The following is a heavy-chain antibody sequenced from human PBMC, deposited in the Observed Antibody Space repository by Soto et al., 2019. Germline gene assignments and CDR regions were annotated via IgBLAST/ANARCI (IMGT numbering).Heavy chain of an antibody. J-gene: IGHJ4*02. CDR3: ARRPYCSGGSCYSGLGN. Sequence: QVQLVQSGAEVKKPGASVKVSCKASGYTFTNSDINWVRQAPGQGLEWMGWMNPDSGHAAYAQKFQGRVTLTTSTYTCSVYMEMGSLGSEDTAVWYCARRPYCSGGSCYSGLGNWCERTLVTVSS. D-gene: IGHD2-15*01. V-gene: IGHV1-8*01. CDR1: GYTFTNSD. CDR2: MNPDSGHA.